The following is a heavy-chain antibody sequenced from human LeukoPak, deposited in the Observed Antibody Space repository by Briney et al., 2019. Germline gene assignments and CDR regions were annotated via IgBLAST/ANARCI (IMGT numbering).Heavy chain of an antibody. D-gene: IGHD2-2*01. Sequence: PGGSLRLSCAASGFTFSSYEMNWVRQAPGKGLEWVSYISSSGSTIYYADSVKGRFTISRDNAKNSLYLQMSSLRAEDTAVYYCARDCVVVVPAAMLGRDYYYYYGMDVWGKGTTVTVSS. CDR3: ARDCVVVVPAAMLGRDYYYYYGMDV. CDR2: ISSSGSTI. V-gene: IGHV3-48*03. J-gene: IGHJ6*04. CDR1: GFTFSSYE.